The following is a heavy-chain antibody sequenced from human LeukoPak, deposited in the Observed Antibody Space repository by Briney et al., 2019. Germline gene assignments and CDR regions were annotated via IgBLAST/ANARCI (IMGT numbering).Heavy chain of an antibody. D-gene: IGHD3-10*02. J-gene: IGHJ4*02. CDR1: GYTFTSYD. CDR2: MNPNSGNT. Sequence: GASVKVSCKASGYTFTSYDINWVRQATGQGLECMGWMNPNSGNTGYAQKFQGRVTITRNTSISTAYMELSSLRSEDTVVYYCAREVSGYYVNWGQGTLVTVSS. CDR3: AREVSGYYVN. V-gene: IGHV1-8*03.